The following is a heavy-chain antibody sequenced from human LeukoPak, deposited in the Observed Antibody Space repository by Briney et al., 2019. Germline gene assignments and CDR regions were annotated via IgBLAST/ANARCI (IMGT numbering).Heavy chain of an antibody. D-gene: IGHD3-10*01. Sequence: PSETLSLTCAVYGGSFSGYYWSWIRQPPGKGLEWIGEINHSGSTNYNPSLKSRVTISVDTSKNQFSLKLSSVTAADTAVYYCARAPRVRGARFDPWGQGTLVTVSS. CDR3: ARAPRVRGARFDP. CDR2: INHSGST. J-gene: IGHJ5*02. CDR1: GGSFSGYY. V-gene: IGHV4-34*01.